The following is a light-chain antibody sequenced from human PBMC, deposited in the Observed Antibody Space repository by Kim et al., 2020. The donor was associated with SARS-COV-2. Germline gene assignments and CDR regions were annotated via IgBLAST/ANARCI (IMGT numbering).Light chain of an antibody. CDR3: QVWDSSSYV. J-gene: IGLJ1*01. Sequence: SYELTQPLSVSVALGQTARITCGGNNIGSKSVHWYQQKPGLAPVLVIYRDSARPSGIPERFSGSNSGNTATLTISRAQAGDEADYYCQVWDSSSYV. V-gene: IGLV3-9*01. CDR1: NIGSKS. CDR2: RDS.